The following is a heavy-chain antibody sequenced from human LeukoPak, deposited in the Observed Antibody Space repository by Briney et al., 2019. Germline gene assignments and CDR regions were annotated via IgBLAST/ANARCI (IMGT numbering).Heavy chain of an antibody. CDR2: IKQDGSEK. Sequence: GGSLRLSCAASGFTFSSYWMSWVRQAPGKGREGVANIKQDGSEKYYVDSVKGRFTISRDNAKNSLYLQMNSLRAEDTAVYYCARHDYGDYEPDYYYGMDVWGQGTTVTVSS. D-gene: IGHD4-17*01. J-gene: IGHJ6*02. V-gene: IGHV3-7*01. CDR3: ARHDYGDYEPDYYYGMDV. CDR1: GFTFSSYW.